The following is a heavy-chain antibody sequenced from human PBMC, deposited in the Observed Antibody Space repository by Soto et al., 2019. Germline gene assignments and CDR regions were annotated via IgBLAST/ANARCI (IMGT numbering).Heavy chain of an antibody. CDR2: ISYDGSNK. CDR1: GFTFSSYG. CDR3: AKVHSSGWHLLPYYGMDV. Sequence: GGSLRLSCAASGFTFSSYGMHWVRQAPGKGLEWVAVISYDGSNKYYADFVKGRFAISRDNSKNTLYLQMNSLRAEDTAVYYCAKVHSSGWHLLPYYGMDVWGQGTTVTVSS. J-gene: IGHJ6*02. D-gene: IGHD6-19*01. V-gene: IGHV3-30*18.